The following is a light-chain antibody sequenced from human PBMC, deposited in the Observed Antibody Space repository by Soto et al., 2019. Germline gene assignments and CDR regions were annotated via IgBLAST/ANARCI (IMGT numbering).Light chain of an antibody. Sequence: DIQMTQSPSTLSASVGDRVTITCRASQSIATWLAWYQQKPGKAPNLLIYDASNLESGVPSRFSGSGSGTEFTLTISSLQPDDLSTYDCQQYNTYRTFGQGTKVEIK. CDR3: QQYNTYRT. J-gene: IGKJ1*01. V-gene: IGKV1-5*01. CDR1: QSIATW. CDR2: DAS.